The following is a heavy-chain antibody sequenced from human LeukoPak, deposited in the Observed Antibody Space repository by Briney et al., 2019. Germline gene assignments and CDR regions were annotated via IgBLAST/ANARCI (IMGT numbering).Heavy chain of an antibody. CDR3: ARVNHSPLGDYSNLNRGYYYMDV. CDR2: INPSGGST. D-gene: IGHD4-11*01. CDR1: GYTFTSYY. J-gene: IGHJ6*03. Sequence: ASVKVSCKASGYTFTSYYMHWVRQAPGQGLEWMGIINPSGGSTSYAQKFQGRVTMTRDTSTSTVYMELSSLSSEDTAVYYCARVNHSPLGDYSNLNRGYYYMDVWGKGTTVTVSS. V-gene: IGHV1-46*01.